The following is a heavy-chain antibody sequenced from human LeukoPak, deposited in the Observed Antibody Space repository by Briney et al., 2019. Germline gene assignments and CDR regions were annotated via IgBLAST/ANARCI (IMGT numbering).Heavy chain of an antibody. D-gene: IGHD3/OR15-3a*01. CDR3: ARGMDSSFVI. CDR2: IHYSGST. V-gene: IGHV4-39*07. CDR1: GGSISSSAYH. Sequence: SETLSLTCAVSGGSISSSAYHWGWIRQPPGKGLEWIGSIHYSGSTYHNTSLKSRVTISVDTSKNQFSLKLSSVTAADTAVYYCARGMDSSFVIWGQGTMVTVSS. J-gene: IGHJ3*02.